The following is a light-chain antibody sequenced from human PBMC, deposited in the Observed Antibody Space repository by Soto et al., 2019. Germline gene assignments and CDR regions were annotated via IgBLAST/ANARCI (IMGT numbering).Light chain of an antibody. CDR1: SSDVGGYDY. V-gene: IGLV2-14*01. Sequence: QSVLTQPASVSGSPGQSITISCTGASSDVGGYDYVSWYQHHPGKAPKLLIYEVSNRPSGVSTRFSGSKSGNTAALTISGLQAEDEADYYCSSSTSSSTLFGGGTKLTVL. J-gene: IGLJ2*01. CDR2: EVS. CDR3: SSSTSSSTL.